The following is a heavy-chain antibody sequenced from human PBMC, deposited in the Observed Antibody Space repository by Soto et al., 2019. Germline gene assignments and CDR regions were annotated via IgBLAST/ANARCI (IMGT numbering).Heavy chain of an antibody. CDR1: GYTFTGYY. CDR2: INPNSGGT. D-gene: IGHD3-16*01. Sequence: QVQLVQSGAAVKKPGASVKVSCKASGYTFTGYYMHWVRQAPGQGLEWMGWINPNSGGTNYAQKFQGRVTMTRDTSISPAYMERSRLRSDDTAVYYCARSGLRGGNDAFDIWGQGTMVNVSS. V-gene: IGHV1-2*02. J-gene: IGHJ3*02. CDR3: ARSGLRGGNDAFDI.